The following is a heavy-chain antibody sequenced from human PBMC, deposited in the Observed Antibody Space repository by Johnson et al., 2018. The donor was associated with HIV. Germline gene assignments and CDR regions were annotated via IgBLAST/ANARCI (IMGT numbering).Heavy chain of an antibody. CDR1: GFTFSSYD. D-gene: IGHD3-22*01. V-gene: IGHV3-13*01. Sequence: VQLVESGGGLVQPGGSLRLSCAASGFTFSSYDMHWVRQATGKGLEWVSAIGPAGDTYYPGSVKGRFTISRENAKNSLYLQMNSLRAGDTAVYYCARGRDSSGFNDAFDIWGQGTMVTVSS. CDR2: IGPAGDT. CDR3: ARGRDSSGFNDAFDI. J-gene: IGHJ3*02.